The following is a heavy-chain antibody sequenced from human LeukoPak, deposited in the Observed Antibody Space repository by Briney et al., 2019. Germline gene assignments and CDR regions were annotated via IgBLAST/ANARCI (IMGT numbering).Heavy chain of an antibody. CDR1: GFTFSSYS. Sequence: PGGSLRLSCAASGFTFSSYSMNWVRQAPGKGLEWVSSISSSSSYIYYADSVKGRFTISRDNAKKSVYLQMNSLRAEDTAVYYCTRKFPGTVYFDDWGQGTLVTVSS. D-gene: IGHD1-1*01. V-gene: IGHV3-21*01. J-gene: IGHJ4*02. CDR2: ISSSSSYI. CDR3: TRKFPGTVYFDD.